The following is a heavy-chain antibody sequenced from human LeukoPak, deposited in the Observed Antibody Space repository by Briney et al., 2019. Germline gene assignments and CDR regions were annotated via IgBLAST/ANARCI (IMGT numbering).Heavy chain of an antibody. V-gene: IGHV4-34*01. Sequence: PSETLSLTCAVYGESFIYNYWTWIRQPPGKGLEWIGEINHSGSTNYNPSLKSRVTMSVDRAKNQFSLNLSSVTAADTAVYYCARHHDSGSYRDWFDPWGQGTLVTVSS. D-gene: IGHD3-10*01. CDR3: ARHHDSGSYRDWFDP. CDR1: GESFIYNY. CDR2: INHSGST. J-gene: IGHJ5*02.